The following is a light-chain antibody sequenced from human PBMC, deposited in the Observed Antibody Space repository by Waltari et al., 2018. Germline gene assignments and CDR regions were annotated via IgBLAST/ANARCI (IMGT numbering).Light chain of an antibody. CDR2: DDT. Sequence: SYVVTQPPSVSVAPGQTARITCAGDKIGTQSVHWYQQKPGQAPVLVMYDDTDRPSGIPDLFSGSSSGNTATLTIRRVEAGDEADYYSQVWDSTSDPLFGVGTKLTVL. V-gene: IGLV3-21*02. J-gene: IGLJ2*01. CDR1: KIGTQS. CDR3: QVWDSTSDPL.